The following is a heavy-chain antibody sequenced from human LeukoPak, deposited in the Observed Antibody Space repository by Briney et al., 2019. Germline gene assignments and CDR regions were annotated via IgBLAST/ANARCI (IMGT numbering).Heavy chain of an antibody. D-gene: IGHD3-10*01. CDR3: AKGLLWFGTLFEGLDY. V-gene: IGHV1-18*01. CDR1: GYTFTSYG. J-gene: IGHJ4*02. CDR2: ISAYNGNT. Sequence: GASVKVSCKASGYTFTSYGISWVRQAPGQGLEWMGWISAYNGNTNYAQKLQGRVTMTTDTSTSTAYMELRSLRSDDTAVYYCAKGLLWFGTLFEGLDYWGEGTLVTVSS.